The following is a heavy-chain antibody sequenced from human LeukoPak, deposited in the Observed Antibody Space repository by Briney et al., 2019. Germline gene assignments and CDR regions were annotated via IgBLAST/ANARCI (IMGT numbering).Heavy chain of an antibody. J-gene: IGHJ4*02. Sequence: GRSLRLSCAASGFTFDDYAMHWVRQAPGKGLEWVSGISWNSGSIGYADSVKGRFTISRDNAKNSLYLQMNSLRAEDTAVYYCARDEAGYSYIFDYWGQGTLVTVSS. V-gene: IGHV3-9*01. D-gene: IGHD5-18*01. CDR1: GFTFDDYA. CDR2: ISWNSGSI. CDR3: ARDEAGYSYIFDY.